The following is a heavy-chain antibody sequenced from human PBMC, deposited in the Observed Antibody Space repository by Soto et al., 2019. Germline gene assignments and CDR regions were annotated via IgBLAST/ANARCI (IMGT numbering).Heavy chain of an antibody. V-gene: IGHV4-34*01. CDR3: GRRSYPATGFGY. D-gene: IGHD1-26*01. CDR2: INHSGST. Sequence: SETLSLTCAVYGGSSSGYYWSWIRQPPGKGLEWIGEINHSGSTNYNPSLKSRVTISVDTSKNQFSLKLSSVTAADTAVYYCGRRSYPATGFGYWGQGTLVTVSS. J-gene: IGHJ4*02. CDR1: GGSSSGYY.